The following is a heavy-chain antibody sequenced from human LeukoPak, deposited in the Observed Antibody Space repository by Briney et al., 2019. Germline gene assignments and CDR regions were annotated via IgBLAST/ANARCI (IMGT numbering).Heavy chain of an antibody. J-gene: IGHJ4*02. Sequence: GGSLRLSCAASGFTFSSYDMSWIRQAPGKGLEWVSTIGGSGGSTYYADSVKGRFTISRANSKNTLYLQMNSLRADDTAVYYCVCLRYCRHWEQGTQVTVSS. V-gene: IGHV3-23*01. CDR1: GFTFSSYD. D-gene: IGHD2-15*01. CDR2: IGGSGGST. CDR3: VCLRYCRH.